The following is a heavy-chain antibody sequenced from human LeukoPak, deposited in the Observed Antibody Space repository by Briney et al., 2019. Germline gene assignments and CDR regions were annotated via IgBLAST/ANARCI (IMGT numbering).Heavy chain of an antibody. CDR3: ARILILRLGSGWGSDVFDI. J-gene: IGHJ3*02. CDR2: INPNSGGT. Sequence: ASVKVSCKASGYTFTGYYMHWVRHAPGQGLEWMGWINPNSGGTNYAQKFQGSVTMTRDTSISTAYMELSRLRSEDTAVYYCARILILRLGSGWGSDVFDIWGQGTMVIVSS. V-gene: IGHV1-2*02. D-gene: IGHD6-19*01. CDR1: GYTFTGYY.